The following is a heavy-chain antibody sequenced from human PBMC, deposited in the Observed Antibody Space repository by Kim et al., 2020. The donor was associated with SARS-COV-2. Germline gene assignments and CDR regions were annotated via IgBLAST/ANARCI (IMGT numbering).Heavy chain of an antibody. D-gene: IGHD5-18*01. CDR3: PSGGYSYGYGGFDY. V-gene: IGHV1-69*13. CDR1: GGTFSSYA. CDR2: IIPIFGTA. J-gene: IGHJ4*02. Sequence: SVKVSCKASGGTFSSYAISWVRQAPGQGVEWMGVIIPIFGTANYAQKFQGRVTITADESTSTAYMELSSLRSEDTAVYYCPSGGYSYGYGGFDYWGQGTLVTVSS.